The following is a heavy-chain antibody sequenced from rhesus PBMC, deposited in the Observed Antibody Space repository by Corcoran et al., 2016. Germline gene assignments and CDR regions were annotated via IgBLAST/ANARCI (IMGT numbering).Heavy chain of an antibody. CDR1: GGSISDDYY. CDR2: IYGSGGGT. CDR3: ARVAGVIINWYFDL. Sequence: QVQLQESGPGLVKPSETLSLTCAVSGGSISDDYYWSWIRQPPGKGLEWIGYIYGSGGGTNYNHSLKNRVTISIDTSKNQFSLKLSSVTAADTAVYYCARVAGVIINWYFDLWGPGTPITISS. J-gene: IGHJ2*01. D-gene: IGHD3-34*01. V-gene: IGHV4-106*01.